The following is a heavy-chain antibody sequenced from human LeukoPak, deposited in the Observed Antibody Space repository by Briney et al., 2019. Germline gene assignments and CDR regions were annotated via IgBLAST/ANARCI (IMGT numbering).Heavy chain of an antibody. CDR3: ASGRQLGY. Sequence: GGSLSLSCTASGFTFSNYWMSWVRQTPGKGLEWVANIKEDGSEKYYVDSVKGRFTISRDNARNSLYLQMNSLRAEDTAVYYCASGRQLGYWGQGTLVTVSS. V-gene: IGHV3-7*01. CDR1: GFTFSNYW. D-gene: IGHD6-13*01. J-gene: IGHJ4*02. CDR2: IKEDGSEK.